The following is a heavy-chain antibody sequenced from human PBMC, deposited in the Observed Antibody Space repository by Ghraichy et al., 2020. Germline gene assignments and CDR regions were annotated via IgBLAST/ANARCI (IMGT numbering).Heavy chain of an antibody. CDR1: GYTFTGYY. CDR3: ARGYCISTSCYAFDI. V-gene: IGHV1-2*06. Sequence: ASVKVSCKASGYTFTGYYMHWERECPGQVLEWMGRINPNSGGTNYAQRFQGRVTMTRDTSIITAYMEVTRLRSDDTAVYYCARGYCISTSCYAFDIWGQGTMVTVSS. D-gene: IGHD2-2*01. J-gene: IGHJ3*02. CDR2: INPNSGGT.